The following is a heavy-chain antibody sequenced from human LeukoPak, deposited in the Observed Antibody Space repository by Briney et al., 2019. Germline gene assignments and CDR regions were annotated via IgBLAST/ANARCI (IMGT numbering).Heavy chain of an antibody. Sequence: PGGSLRLSCAASGFTFSSYGMHWVRQAPGKGLEWVAVTWYDGSNKYYADSVKGRFTISRDNSKNTLYLQMNSLRAEDTAVYYCARGPYYYDSSGYDYWGQGTLVTVSS. V-gene: IGHV3-33*01. J-gene: IGHJ4*02. CDR1: GFTFSSYG. CDR3: ARGPYYYDSSGYDY. CDR2: TWYDGSNK. D-gene: IGHD3-22*01.